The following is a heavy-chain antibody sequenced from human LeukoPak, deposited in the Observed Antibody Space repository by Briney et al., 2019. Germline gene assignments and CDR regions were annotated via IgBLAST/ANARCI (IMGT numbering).Heavy chain of an antibody. Sequence: PGGSLRLSCAASGFTFSSYWMHWVRQAPGKGRVWVSHINKDGSTKNYGDSVKGGFTISRDNAKNTLYLQMNSLRAEDTAVYYCVSSLGGNDNWGQGTLVSVSS. CDR2: INKDGSTK. V-gene: IGHV3-74*01. J-gene: IGHJ4*02. CDR3: VSSLGGNDN. CDR1: GFTFSSYW.